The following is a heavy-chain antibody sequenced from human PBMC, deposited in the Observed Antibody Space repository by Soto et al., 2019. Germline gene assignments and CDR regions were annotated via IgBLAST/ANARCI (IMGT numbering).Heavy chain of an antibody. CDR3: ARGYGIDGYSPPQY. Sequence: QVQLVQSGTEVRMPGASVKVSCKASGYTFTSYYIHWVRQAPGQGLELMGIINPSGGGTSYTQKFQGRLTMTRDTSTSTVYMELSSLRSEDTAIFYCARGYGIDGYSPPQYWGQGTLVIVSS. CDR1: GYTFTSYY. J-gene: IGHJ4*02. V-gene: IGHV1-46*01. D-gene: IGHD2-15*01. CDR2: INPSGGGT.